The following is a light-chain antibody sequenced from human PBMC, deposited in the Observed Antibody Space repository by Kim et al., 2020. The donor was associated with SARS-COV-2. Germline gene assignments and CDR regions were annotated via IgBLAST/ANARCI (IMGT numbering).Light chain of an antibody. V-gene: IGKV3-11*01. J-gene: IGKJ4*01. CDR3: QQRSNWPLT. CDR2: DTS. CDR1: QSVSSC. Sequence: LSPGERATRSCRASQSVSSCLAWYQQKPGQAPRLLIYDTSNRATGIPARFSGSGSGTDFTLTIGSLEPEDFAVYYCQQRSNWPLTFGGGTKVDIK.